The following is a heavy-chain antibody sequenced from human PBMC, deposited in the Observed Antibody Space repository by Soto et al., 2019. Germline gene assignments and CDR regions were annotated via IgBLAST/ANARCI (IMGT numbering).Heavy chain of an antibody. Sequence: LRLSCAASGFTFSSYAMSWVRQAPGKGLEWVSAISGSDGSTYYADSVKGRFTISRDNSKNTLYLQMNSLRAEDTAVYYCARGITGGSGSYYPRASRRAFDIWGQGTMVTVSS. CDR2: ISGSDGST. V-gene: IGHV3-23*01. D-gene: IGHD3-10*01. J-gene: IGHJ3*02. CDR3: ARGITGGSGSYYPRASRRAFDI. CDR1: GFTFSSYA.